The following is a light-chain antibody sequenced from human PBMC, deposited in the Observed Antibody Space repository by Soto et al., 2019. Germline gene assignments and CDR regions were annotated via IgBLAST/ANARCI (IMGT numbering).Light chain of an antibody. CDR1: QSISSD. J-gene: IGKJ5*01. Sequence: ERVMRQSPATKSVSPGERATLSCSASQSISSDLAWYQQKPGQAPRLVIQGASTRATGIPARFSGSGSGTEFTLTISSLQSDDVAVYYCQQYTKCPLITFCQVTRLAIK. CDR2: GAS. CDR3: QQYTKCPLIT. V-gene: IGKV3-15*01.